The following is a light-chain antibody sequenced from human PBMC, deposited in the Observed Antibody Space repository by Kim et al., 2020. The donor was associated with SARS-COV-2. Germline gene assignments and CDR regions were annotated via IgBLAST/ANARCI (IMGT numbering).Light chain of an antibody. V-gene: IGLV1-51*01. CDR1: SSNIGTNY. Sequence: GQKVTSSCSGSSSNIGTNYVSWYQQITGKGPKVLIYDNNKRPSGIPARFSGSKSGTSGTLDITGLQTGDEADYYCGTWDSSLSVWLFGGGTQLTVL. CDR3: GTWDSSLSVWL. J-gene: IGLJ3*02. CDR2: DNN.